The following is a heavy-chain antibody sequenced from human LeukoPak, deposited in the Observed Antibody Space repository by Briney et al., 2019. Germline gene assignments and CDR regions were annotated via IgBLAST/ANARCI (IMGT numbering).Heavy chain of an antibody. V-gene: IGHV1-69*13. D-gene: IGHD2-2*01. CDR1: GGTFSSYA. CDR3: ARGPRTSCWGCDYYYYYMDV. Sequence: ASVKVSCKASGGTFSSYAISWVRQAPGQGLEWMGGIIPIFGTANYAQKFQGRVTITADESTSTAYMELSSLRSEDTAVYYCARGPRTSCWGCDYYYYYMDVWGKGTTVTVSS. CDR2: IIPIFGTA. J-gene: IGHJ6*03.